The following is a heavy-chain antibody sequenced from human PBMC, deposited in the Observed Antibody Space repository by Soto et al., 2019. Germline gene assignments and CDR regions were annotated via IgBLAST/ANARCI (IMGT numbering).Heavy chain of an antibody. CDR2: IYYSGST. CDR1: GGSISSGAYY. V-gene: IGHV4-31*03. D-gene: IGHD2-21*02. Sequence: QVQLQESGPGLVKPSQTLSLTCTVSGGSISSGAYYWSWIRQHPGKGLEWIGYIYYSGSTYYNPSLKSRVTISVDTSKNQFFVRLISVTAADTAVYYCARHTSLANCGGDCAPGYFQHWGQGTLVTVSS. CDR3: ARHTSLANCGGDCAPGYFQH. J-gene: IGHJ1*01.